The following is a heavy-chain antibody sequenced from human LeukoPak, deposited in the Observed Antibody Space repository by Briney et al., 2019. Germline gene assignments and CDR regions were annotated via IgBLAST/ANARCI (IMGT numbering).Heavy chain of an antibody. D-gene: IGHD6-19*01. CDR2: INHSGST. V-gene: IGHV4-34*01. J-gene: IGHJ4*02. CDR1: GGSFSGYY. Sequence: SETLSLTCAVYGGSFSGYYWSWIRQPPGKGLEWIGEINHSGSTNYNPSLKSRVTISVDTSKNQFSLKLSSVTAVDTAVYYCARTHRSGFSFDYWGQGILVTVSS. CDR3: ARTHRSGFSFDY.